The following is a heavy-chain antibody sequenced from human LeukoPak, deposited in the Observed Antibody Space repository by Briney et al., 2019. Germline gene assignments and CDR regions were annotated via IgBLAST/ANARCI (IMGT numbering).Heavy chain of an antibody. CDR3: ARDRPLYDYVWGSYRFSFVGFDY. D-gene: IGHD3-16*02. J-gene: IGHJ4*02. CDR1: GYTFTGYY. Sequence: GASVKVSCKASGYTFTGYYMHWVRQAPGQGLEWMGWINPNSGGTNYAQKFQGRVTMTRDTSISTAYMELSRLRSDDTAVYYCARDRPLYDYVWGSYRFSFVGFDYWGQGTLVAVSS. V-gene: IGHV1-2*02. CDR2: INPNSGGT.